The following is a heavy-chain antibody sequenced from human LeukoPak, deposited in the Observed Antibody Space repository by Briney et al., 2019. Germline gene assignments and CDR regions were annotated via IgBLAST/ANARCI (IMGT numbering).Heavy chain of an antibody. D-gene: IGHD3-22*01. CDR1: GGSISSSDYY. CDR3: ARGGDYYDSSLDAFDI. V-gene: IGHV4-39*07. J-gene: IGHJ3*02. Sequence: SETLSLTCTVSGGSISSSDYYWGWIRQPPGKGLEWIGSIHYSGSTYYNPSLKNRRVTISVDTSKNQFSLKLSSVTAADTAVFYCARGGDYYDSSLDAFDIWGQGTMVTVSS. CDR2: IHYSGST.